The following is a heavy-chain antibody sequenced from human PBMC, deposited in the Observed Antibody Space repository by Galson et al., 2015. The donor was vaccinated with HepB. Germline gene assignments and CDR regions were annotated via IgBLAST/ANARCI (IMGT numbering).Heavy chain of an antibody. CDR2: ISGSGGST. CDR1: GFTFSSYA. CDR3: AKERRYVISSGGGSDY. J-gene: IGHJ4*02. Sequence: SLRLSCAASGFTFSSYAMSWVRQAPGKGLEWVSAISGSGGSTYYADSVKGRFTTSRDNSKNTLYLQMNSLRAEDTAVYYCAKERRYVISSGGGSDYWGQGTLVTVSS. V-gene: IGHV3-23*01. D-gene: IGHD6-25*01.